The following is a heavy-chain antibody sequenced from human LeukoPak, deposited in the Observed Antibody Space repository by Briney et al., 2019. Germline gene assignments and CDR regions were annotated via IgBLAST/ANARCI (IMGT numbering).Heavy chain of an antibody. Sequence: SETLSLTCSVSGGSVSSGISYWSWIRQPPGEGLEWIAYISDSGGSDYNPSLRGRVTISVDTSKNQFSLKLSSVSAADTAVYYCARQKESTGWYGLDYWGRGTLVTVSS. J-gene: IGHJ4*02. CDR3: ARQKESTGWYGLDY. CDR2: ISDSGGS. D-gene: IGHD6-19*01. CDR1: GGSVSSGISY. V-gene: IGHV4-61*01.